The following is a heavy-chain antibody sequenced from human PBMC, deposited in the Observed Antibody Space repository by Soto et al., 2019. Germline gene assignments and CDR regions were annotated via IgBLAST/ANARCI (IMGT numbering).Heavy chain of an antibody. V-gene: IGHV4-59*08. D-gene: IGHD6-6*01. CDR2: IYYSGST. J-gene: IGHJ4*02. CDR3: ARGRARDSSSSGPGFYFDY. CDR1: GGSISSYY. Sequence: QVQLQESGPGLAKPSETLSLTCTVSGGSISSYYWSCIRQPPGKGLEWIGYIYYSGSTNYNPSLKSRVTRSVDTSKNRFSLKLSSVTAADTAVYYCARGRARDSSSSGPGFYFDYWGQGTLVTVSS.